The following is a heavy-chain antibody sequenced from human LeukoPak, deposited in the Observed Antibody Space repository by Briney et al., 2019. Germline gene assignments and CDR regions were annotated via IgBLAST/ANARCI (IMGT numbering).Heavy chain of an antibody. CDR1: GFTFSSYA. Sequence: GRSLRLSCAASGFTFSSYAMHWVRQAPGKGLEWVAVISYDGSNKYYADSVKGRFTISRDNSKNTLYLQMNSLRAEDTAVYYCARDPLYWGRGTLVTVSS. V-gene: IGHV3-30*04. CDR3: ARDPLY. CDR2: ISYDGSNK. J-gene: IGHJ4*02.